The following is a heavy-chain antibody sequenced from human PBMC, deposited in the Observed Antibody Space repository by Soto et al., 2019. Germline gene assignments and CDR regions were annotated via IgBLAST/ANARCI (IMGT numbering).Heavy chain of an antibody. V-gene: IGHV3-74*01. CDR3: AKNVWGITIFGGMDV. CDR2: INSDGSST. Sequence: GGSLRLSCAASGLTFSSYWMHWVRQAPGKGLVWVSRINSDGSSTNYAESVKGRITISRDNAKNTLYLQMNSLRPEDTAVYYCAKNVWGITIFGGMDVWGQGTTVTVS. CDR1: GLTFSSYW. J-gene: IGHJ6*02. D-gene: IGHD3-9*01.